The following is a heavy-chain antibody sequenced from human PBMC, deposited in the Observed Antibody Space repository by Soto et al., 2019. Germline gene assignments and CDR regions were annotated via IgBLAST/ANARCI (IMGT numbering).Heavy chain of an antibody. J-gene: IGHJ6*02. CDR1: GYSFTSYW. CDR2: IYPGDSET. Sequence: EVQLVQSGAEVKKPGESLKISCKGSGYSFTSYWIVWVRQMPGKGLEWMGIIYPGDSETRYSPSLQGQVTMSADKSTXXAYLQCSSLKASDTAMYYCARRSYCDGDCTRRPYDYYGMDVWGQGTTVTVSS. D-gene: IGHD2-21*02. CDR3: ARRSYCDGDCTRRPYDYYGMDV. V-gene: IGHV5-51*01.